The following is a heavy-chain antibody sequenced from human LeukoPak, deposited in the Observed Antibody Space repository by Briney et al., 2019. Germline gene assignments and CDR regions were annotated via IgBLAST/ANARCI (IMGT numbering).Heavy chain of an antibody. D-gene: IGHD6-25*01. J-gene: IGHJ4*02. V-gene: IGHV4-39*01. CDR1: GGSISTSSYY. CDR2: IYYSGST. CDR3: ARSSGWHLLLLDY. Sequence: SETLSLTCTVSGGSISTSSYYWGWIRQPPGKGLEWIGSIYYSGSTYYNPSLKSRVTISVDTSKNQYSLKLNSVTAADTAVYYCARSSGWHLLLLDYWGQGTLVTVSS.